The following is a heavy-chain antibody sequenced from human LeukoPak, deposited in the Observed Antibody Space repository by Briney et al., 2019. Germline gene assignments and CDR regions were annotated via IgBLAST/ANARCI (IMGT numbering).Heavy chain of an antibody. CDR1: GGSISSGGYY. J-gene: IGHJ3*02. D-gene: IGHD2-8*01. CDR2: IYHSGST. Sequence: PSQTLSLTCTVSGGSISSGGYYWSWIRQPPGKGLEWIGYIYHSGSTYYNPSLKSRVTISVDRSKNQFSLKLSSVTAADTAVYYCASSDCTNGVCPPGAFDIWGQGTMVTVSS. CDR3: ASSDCTNGVCPPGAFDI. V-gene: IGHV4-30-2*01.